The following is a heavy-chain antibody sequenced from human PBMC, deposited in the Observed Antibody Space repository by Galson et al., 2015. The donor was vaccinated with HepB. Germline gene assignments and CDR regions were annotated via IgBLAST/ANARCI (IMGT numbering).Heavy chain of an antibody. CDR3: ARGAEDIVVVVAARVGMDV. V-gene: IGHV1-69*13. CDR2: IIPIFGTA. Sequence: SVKVSCKASGGTFSSYAISWVRQAPGQGLEWMGGIIPIFGTANYAQRFQGRVTITADESTSTAYMELSSLRSEDTAVYYCARGAEDIVVVVAARVGMDVWGRGTLVTVSS. D-gene: IGHD2-15*01. CDR1: GGTFSSYA. J-gene: IGHJ2*01.